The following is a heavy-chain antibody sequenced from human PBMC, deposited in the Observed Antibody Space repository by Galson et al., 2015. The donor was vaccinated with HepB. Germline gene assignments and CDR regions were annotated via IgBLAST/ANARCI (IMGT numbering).Heavy chain of an antibody. J-gene: IGHJ6*02. Sequence: CAISGDSVSSNSAAWYWIRQSPSRGLEWLGRTYYRAKWYNAYADSVRGRITINPDTSKNQFSLHLNFVTPEDTAVYYCAWVAGTIYCYGMDVWGQGTTVTGAS. CDR1: GDSVSSNSAA. CDR2: TYYRAKWYN. D-gene: IGHD6-19*01. V-gene: IGHV6-1*01. CDR3: AWVAGTIYCYGMDV.